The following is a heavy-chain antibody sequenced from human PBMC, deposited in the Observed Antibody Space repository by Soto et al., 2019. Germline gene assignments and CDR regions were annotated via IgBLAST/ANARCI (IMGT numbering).Heavy chain of an antibody. Sequence: SDPLSLTCTVSGGSISSGGYYWSWIRQHPGKGLEWIGYIYYSASTYYNPSLKSRVTISVDTSKNQFSLKLSSVTAADTAVYYCATTLEHSSSLGNWFDPWGQGTLVTVYS. CDR2: IYYSAST. J-gene: IGHJ5*02. D-gene: IGHD6-6*01. CDR1: GGSISSGGYY. V-gene: IGHV4-31*03. CDR3: ATTLEHSSSLGNWFDP.